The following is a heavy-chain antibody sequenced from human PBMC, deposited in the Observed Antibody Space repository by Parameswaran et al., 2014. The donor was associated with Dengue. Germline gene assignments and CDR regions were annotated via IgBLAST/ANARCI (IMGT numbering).Heavy chain of an antibody. CDR3: AREKGGIEGYYYDSSGYPSAAHLDY. V-gene: IGHV1-18*01. D-gene: IGHD3-22*01. J-gene: IGHJ4*02. CDR2: ISAYNGNT. Sequence: SWVRQAPGQGLEWMGWISAYNGNTNYAQKLQGRVTMTTDTSTSTAYMELRSLRSDDTAVYYCAREKGGIEGYYYDSSGYPSAAHLDYWGQGTLVTVSS.